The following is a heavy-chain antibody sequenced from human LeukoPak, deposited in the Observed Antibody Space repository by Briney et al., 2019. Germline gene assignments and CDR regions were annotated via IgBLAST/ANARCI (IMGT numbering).Heavy chain of an antibody. D-gene: IGHD4-11*01. Sequence: PGGSLRLSCAASGFTFSSSAMNWVRQAPGKGLEWVSTFKTNYNQVYYAESVRGRFTISTDNSKNTAYLQMNSLRVEDTALYYCARSVPDYTRFDFWGQGALVTVSS. CDR2: FKTNYNQV. J-gene: IGHJ4*02. V-gene: IGHV3-23*05. CDR1: GFTFSSSA. CDR3: ARSVPDYTRFDF.